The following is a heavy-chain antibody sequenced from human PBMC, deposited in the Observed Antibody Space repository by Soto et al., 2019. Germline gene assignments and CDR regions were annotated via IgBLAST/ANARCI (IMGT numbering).Heavy chain of an antibody. Sequence: ASVKVSCKASGYTFNTFGITWVRQVPGQGLEWMGCVSGYSDKRDYSRKLQDRITLTADPSTTTSYMELRSLTSDDTAVYYCARGWGKYFDVNDFWGQGTLVTVSA. V-gene: IGHV1-18*01. J-gene: IGHJ4*02. CDR2: VSGYSDKR. CDR1: GYTFNTFG. D-gene: IGHD7-27*01. CDR3: ARGWGKYFDVNDF.